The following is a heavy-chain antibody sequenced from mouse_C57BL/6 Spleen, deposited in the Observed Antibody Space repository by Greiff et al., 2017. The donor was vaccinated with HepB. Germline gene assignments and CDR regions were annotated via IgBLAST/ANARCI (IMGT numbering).Heavy chain of an antibody. CDR1: GFTFSDYY. CDR3: ARQSYYGSSLYYYAMDY. V-gene: IGHV5-12*01. J-gene: IGHJ4*01. D-gene: IGHD1-1*01. Sequence: EVQLQESGGGLMQPGGSLKLSCAASGFTFSDYYMYWVRQTPEKRLEWVAYISNGGGSTYYPDTVKGRFTISRDNAKNTLYLQMSRLKSEDTAMYYCARQSYYGSSLYYYAMDYWGQGTSVTVSS. CDR2: ISNGGGST.